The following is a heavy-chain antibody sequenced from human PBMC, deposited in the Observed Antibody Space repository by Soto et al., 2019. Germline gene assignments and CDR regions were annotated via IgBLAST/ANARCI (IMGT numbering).Heavy chain of an antibody. CDR1: GGSFSGYY. CDR3: ARGGYSYGPGDY. Sequence: QVQLQQWGAGLLKPSETLSLTCAVYGGSFSGYYWSWIRQPPGKGLEWIGEINHSGSTNYNPSLTSRITISGDTAKNQFSLKLSSVTAAAPAVYYCARGGYSYGPGDYWGQGTLVTVSS. D-gene: IGHD5-18*01. V-gene: IGHV4-34*01. J-gene: IGHJ4*02. CDR2: INHSGST.